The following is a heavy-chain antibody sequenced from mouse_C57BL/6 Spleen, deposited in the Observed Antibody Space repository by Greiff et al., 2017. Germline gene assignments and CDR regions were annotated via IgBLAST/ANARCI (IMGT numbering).Heavy chain of an antibody. CDR1: GYTFTSYW. Sequence: QVQLQQPGAELVRPGSSVKLSCKASGYTFTSYWMHWVKQRPIQGLEWIGNIDPSDSETHYNQKFKDKATLTVDKSSSTAYMQLSSLTSEDSAVYYCARLEIYYYGSSYGGYFDVWGTGTTV. V-gene: IGHV1-52*01. D-gene: IGHD1-1*01. CDR3: ARLEIYYYGSSYGGYFDV. J-gene: IGHJ1*03. CDR2: IDPSDSET.